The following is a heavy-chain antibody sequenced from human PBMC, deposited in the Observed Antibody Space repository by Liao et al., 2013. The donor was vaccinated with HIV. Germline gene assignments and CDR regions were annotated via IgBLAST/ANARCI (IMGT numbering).Heavy chain of an antibody. CDR2: IYTSGTT. J-gene: IGHJ4*02. Sequence: QLQLQESGPGLVKPSETLSLTCTVSGGSISSSSYYWGWIRQPPGKGLEWIGSIYTSGTTKYNPSLKSRVTISVDTSKNQISLKLSSVTAADTAVYYCARGLTGDHYFDYWGQGTLVTVSS. V-gene: IGHV4-39*07. CDR3: ARGLTGDHYFDY. D-gene: IGHD7-27*01. CDR1: GGSISSSSYY.